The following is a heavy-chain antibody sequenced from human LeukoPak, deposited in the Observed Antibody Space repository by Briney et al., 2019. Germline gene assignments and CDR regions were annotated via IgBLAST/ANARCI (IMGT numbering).Heavy chain of an antibody. Sequence: PGGSLRLSCAASGFTFSSYAMHWVRQAPGKGLEWVAVISYDGSNKYYADSVKGRFTISRDNSKNTLYLQMNSLRAEDTAVYYCARDLQFGIAVAGTKDYWGQGTLVTVSS. J-gene: IGHJ4*02. D-gene: IGHD6-19*01. CDR3: ARDLQFGIAVAGTKDY. V-gene: IGHV3-30-3*01. CDR1: GFTFSSYA. CDR2: ISYDGSNK.